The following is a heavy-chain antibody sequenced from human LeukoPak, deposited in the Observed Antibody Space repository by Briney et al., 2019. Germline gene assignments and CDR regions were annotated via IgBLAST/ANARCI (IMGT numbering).Heavy chain of an antibody. CDR2: ISSGSNT. Sequence: GGSLRLSCAASGFTVTSNYMTWVRQAPGKGLEWVSVISSGSNTYYADSVKGRFTISRDNSKNTLYLQMNSLGAEDTAVYYCAKGPVSGSAFSHYWGQGTLVTVSS. CDR1: GFTVTSNY. D-gene: IGHD1-26*01. V-gene: IGHV3-53*05. J-gene: IGHJ4*02. CDR3: AKGPVSGSAFSHY.